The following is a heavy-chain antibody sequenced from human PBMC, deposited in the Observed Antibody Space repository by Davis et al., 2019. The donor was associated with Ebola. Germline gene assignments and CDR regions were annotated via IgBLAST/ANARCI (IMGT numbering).Heavy chain of an antibody. CDR2: LSATGSHS. D-gene: IGHD6-13*01. V-gene: IGHV3-23*01. CDR3: AKQGSWNYWD. J-gene: IGHJ4*02. CDR1: GFTFSTYA. Sequence: ESLKISCAASGFTFSTYAMSWVRQAPGKGLEWVSTLSATGSHSYYADSVRGRFTISRDNSKSTLYLQMSSLRDEDTAVYYCAKQGSWNYWDWGQGTLLTVSS.